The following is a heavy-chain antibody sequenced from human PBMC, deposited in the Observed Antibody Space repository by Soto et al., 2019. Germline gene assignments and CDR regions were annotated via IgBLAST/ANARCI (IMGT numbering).Heavy chain of an antibody. Sequence: GGSLRLSCAASGFTVSSNYMSWVRQAQGKGLEWVSVIYSGGSTYYADSVKGRFTISRDNSKNTLYLQMNSLRAEDTAVYYCARDKALGPGAFDIWGKGTMVTV. D-gene: IGHD3-10*01. CDR3: ARDKALGPGAFDI. CDR2: IYSGGST. J-gene: IGHJ3*02. CDR1: GFTVSSNY. V-gene: IGHV3-66*01.